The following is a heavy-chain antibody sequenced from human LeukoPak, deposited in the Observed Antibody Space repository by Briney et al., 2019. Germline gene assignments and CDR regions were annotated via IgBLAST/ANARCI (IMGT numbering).Heavy chain of an antibody. CDR3: ARKVYCSSTSCYRAHFDY. Sequence: SETLSLTCTVSGGSISSSSYYWGWIRQPPGKGLEWIGSIYYSGSTYYNPSLKSRVTISVDTSKNQFSLKLSSVTAADTAVYYCARKVYCSSTSCYRAHFDYWGQGTLVTVSS. D-gene: IGHD2-2*02. J-gene: IGHJ4*02. CDR2: IYYSGST. V-gene: IGHV4-39*01. CDR1: GGSISSSSYY.